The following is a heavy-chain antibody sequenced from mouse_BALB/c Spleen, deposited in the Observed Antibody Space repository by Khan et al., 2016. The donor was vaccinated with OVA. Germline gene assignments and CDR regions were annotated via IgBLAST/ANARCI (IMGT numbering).Heavy chain of an antibody. CDR2: IWSGGSS. CDR1: GFSLTNYG. CDR3: ARNYDFDEGLAY. V-gene: IGHV2-2*02. J-gene: IGHJ3*01. D-gene: IGHD2-4*01. Sequence: QVQLQQSGPGLVQPSQSLSITCTVSGFSLTNYGVHWVRQSPGKGLEWLGVIWSGGSSDYNAAFISNINISTTNSKSQSFFKRNSLQANDTAIYYCARNYDFDEGLAYWGQGTLVTVSA.